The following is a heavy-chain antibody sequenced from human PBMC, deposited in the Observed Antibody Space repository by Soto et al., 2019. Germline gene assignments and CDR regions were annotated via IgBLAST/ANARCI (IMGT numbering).Heavy chain of an antibody. V-gene: IGHV4-34*01. CDR1: GGSFSGYY. Sequence: QVQLQQWGAGLLKPSETLSLTCAVYGGSFSGYYWSWIRQPPGKGLEWIGEINHSGSTNYNPSLKGRVTISVDTAKHQFSLKLSSVTAADTAVYYCARDHYYYYGMDVWGQGTTVTVSS. CDR3: ARDHYYYYGMDV. CDR2: INHSGST. J-gene: IGHJ6*02.